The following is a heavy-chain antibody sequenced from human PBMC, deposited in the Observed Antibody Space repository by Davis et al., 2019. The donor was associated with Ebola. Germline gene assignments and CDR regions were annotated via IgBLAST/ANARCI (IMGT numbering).Heavy chain of an antibody. D-gene: IGHD1-14*01. CDR1: GYTFTGYY. CDR3: ARDTGGDYYYYYMDV. J-gene: IGHJ6*03. V-gene: IGHV7-4-1*01. Sequence: ASVKVSCKASGYTFTGYYMPWLRPPPGQGLEWMGWINSNTGNPTYAKDFTERFVFSLDTSVSTAYLQICSLKAEDTAVYYCARDTGGDYYYYYMDVWGKGTTVTVSS. CDR2: INSNTGNP.